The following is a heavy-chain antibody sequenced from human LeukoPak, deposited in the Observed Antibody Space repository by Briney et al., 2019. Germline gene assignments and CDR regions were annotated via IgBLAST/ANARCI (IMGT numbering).Heavy chain of an antibody. CDR3: ARDGYDSSGLRY. CDR1: GYTFSDYY. J-gene: IGHJ4*02. CDR2: INPNSGGT. Sequence: VASVRVSRMASGYTFSDYYMHWVRQAPGQGLEWVAWINPNSGGTNYAQTFQGRVTMTRDTSISTPYLELSRLRAEDTAVYYCARDGYDSSGLRYWGQGTLVTVSS. V-gene: IGHV1-2*02. D-gene: IGHD3-22*01.